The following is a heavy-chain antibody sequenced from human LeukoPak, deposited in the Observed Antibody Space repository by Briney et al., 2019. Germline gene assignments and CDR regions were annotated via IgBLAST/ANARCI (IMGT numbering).Heavy chain of an antibody. Sequence: GGSLRLSCAASGFTFSIYAMSWVRQAPGKGLEWVSAISGSGGSTYYADSVKGRFTISRDNSKNTLYLQMNSLRAEDTAVYYCAKGHYYDSSGYSDYWGQGTLVTVSS. CDR3: AKGHYYDSSGYSDY. V-gene: IGHV3-23*01. J-gene: IGHJ4*02. D-gene: IGHD3-22*01. CDR2: ISGSGGST. CDR1: GFTFSIYA.